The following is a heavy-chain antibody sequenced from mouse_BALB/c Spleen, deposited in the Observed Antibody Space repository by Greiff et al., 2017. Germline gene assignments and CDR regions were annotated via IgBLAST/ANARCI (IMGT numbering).Heavy chain of an antibody. CDR1: GFTFSSYA. CDR2: ISSGGST. CDR3: AREEIHYYGHWYFDV. J-gene: IGHJ1*01. D-gene: IGHD1-2*01. Sequence: EVKLVESGGGLVKPGGSLKLSCAASGFTFSSYAMSWVRQTPEKRLEWVASISSGGSTYYPDSVKGRFTISRDNARNILYLQMSSLRSEDTAMYYGAREEIHYYGHWYFDVWGAGTTVTVSS. V-gene: IGHV5-6-5*01.